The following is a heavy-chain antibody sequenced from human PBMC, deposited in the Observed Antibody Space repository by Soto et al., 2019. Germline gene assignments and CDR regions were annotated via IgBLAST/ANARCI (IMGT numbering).Heavy chain of an antibody. CDR2: IIPILGIA. J-gene: IGHJ5*02. Sequence: GASVKVSCKASGGTFSSYTISWVRQAPGQGLEWMGRIIPILGIANYAQKFQGRVTITADKSTSTAYMELSSLRSEDTAVYYCARDEGRGDYELWFDPWGQGTLVTVSS. CDR1: GGTFSSYT. D-gene: IGHD4-17*01. CDR3: ARDEGRGDYELWFDP. V-gene: IGHV1-69*04.